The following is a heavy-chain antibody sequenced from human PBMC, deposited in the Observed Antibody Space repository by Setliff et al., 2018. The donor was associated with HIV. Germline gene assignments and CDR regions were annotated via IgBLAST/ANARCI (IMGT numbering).Heavy chain of an antibody. Sequence: PSETLSLTCSVSGASITSGIYYWAWIRQPAGKGLEFIGRVYFSGSTNYNPSLKSRVTISLDTSKNRFSLNLRSVTAAGTAVYYCARGFGSLDPWGKGTLVTVSS. V-gene: IGHV4-61*02. J-gene: IGHJ5*02. CDR1: GASITSGIYY. D-gene: IGHD1-26*01. CDR2: VYFSGST. CDR3: ARGFGSLDP.